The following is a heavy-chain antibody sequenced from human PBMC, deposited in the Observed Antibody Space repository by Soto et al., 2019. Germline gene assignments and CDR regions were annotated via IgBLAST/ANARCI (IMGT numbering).Heavy chain of an antibody. CDR2: ISAYNGNT. CDR1: GYTFTSYG. V-gene: IGHV1-18*01. Sequence: QVQLVQSGAEVKKPGASVKVSCKASGYTFTSYGISWVRQAPGQGLEGMGWISAYNGNTNYAQKLQGRVTMTTDTSTSIAYMERRGLESDDTAGDYCAGDGGGPNDYGDYWGQGTLVTVSS. D-gene: IGHD2-8*01. J-gene: IGHJ4*02. CDR3: AGDGGGPNDYGDY.